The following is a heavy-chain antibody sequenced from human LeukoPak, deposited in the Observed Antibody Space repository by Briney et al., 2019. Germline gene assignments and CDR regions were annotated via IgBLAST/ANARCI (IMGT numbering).Heavy chain of an antibody. D-gene: IGHD6-13*01. CDR1: GYTFTSYG. Sequence: ASVKVSCKASGYTFTSYGISWVRQAPGQGLEWMGWISTYNGNTNYAQNLQGRVTMTTDTSTSTAYMELSSLRSEDTAVYYCARGTGYSSSWNWFDPWGQGTLVTVSS. J-gene: IGHJ5*02. CDR2: ISTYNGNT. V-gene: IGHV1-18*01. CDR3: ARGTGYSSSWNWFDP.